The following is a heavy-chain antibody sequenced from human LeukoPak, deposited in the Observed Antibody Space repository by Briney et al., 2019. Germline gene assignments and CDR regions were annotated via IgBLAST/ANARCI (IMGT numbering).Heavy chain of an antibody. V-gene: IGHV3-53*01. CDR3: ARGFLVRYGTDAFDI. D-gene: IGHD2-8*02. CDR1: GFTVSSNY. CDR2: IYSGGST. Sequence: GGSLRLSCAASGFTVSSNYMSWVRQAPGKGLEWVSVIYSGGSTYYADSVKGRFTISRDNSKNTLYLQMNSLRAEDTAVYYCARGFLVRYGTDAFDIWGQGTMVTVSS. J-gene: IGHJ3*02.